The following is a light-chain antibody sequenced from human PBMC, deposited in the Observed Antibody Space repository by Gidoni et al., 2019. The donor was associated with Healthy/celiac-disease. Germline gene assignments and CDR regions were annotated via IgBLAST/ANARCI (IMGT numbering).Light chain of an antibody. CDR3: QQYGSSLPYT. V-gene: IGKV3-20*01. CDR1: QSVSSSY. CDR2: GAS. Sequence: EIVLTQSPGTLSLSPGARAILTCRARQSVSSSYLAWSQQKPGQAPRLLIYGASRRATGIPDRFSGSGSGTDFTLTISRLEPEDCAVYYCQQYGSSLPYTFGQGTKLEIK. J-gene: IGKJ2*01.